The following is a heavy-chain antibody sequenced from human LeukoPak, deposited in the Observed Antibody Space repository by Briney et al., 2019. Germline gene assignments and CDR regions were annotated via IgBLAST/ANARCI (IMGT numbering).Heavy chain of an antibody. D-gene: IGHD2-2*01. V-gene: IGHV1-24*01. CDR3: ARVSSPSDIVVVPAAINPYYYYYYMDV. CDR2: CDPEDGET. Sequence: ASVKVSCKVSGYPLIELSMHWVRQAPGKGLEWMGGCDPEDGETIYAQRFQGRVTMTEDTSTDTAYMELSSLRSEDTAVYYCARVSSPSDIVVVPAAINPYYYYYYMDVWAKGPRSPSP. J-gene: IGHJ6*03. CDR1: GYPLIELS.